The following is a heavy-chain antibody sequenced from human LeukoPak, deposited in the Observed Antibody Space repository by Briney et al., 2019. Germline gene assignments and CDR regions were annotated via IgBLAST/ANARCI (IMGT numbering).Heavy chain of an antibody. V-gene: IGHV3-21*05. D-gene: IGHD2-2*01. CDR1: GFSFSSYS. Sequence: PGGSLRLSCAASGFSFSSYSMNWVRQAPGKGLKWISYISTSSGFISYADSVKGRFTISRDNAKNSLYLQMNSLRAEDTAVYYCARGAFNTSPDYWGQGILVTVSS. CDR2: ISTSSGFI. CDR3: ARGAFNTSPDY. J-gene: IGHJ4*02.